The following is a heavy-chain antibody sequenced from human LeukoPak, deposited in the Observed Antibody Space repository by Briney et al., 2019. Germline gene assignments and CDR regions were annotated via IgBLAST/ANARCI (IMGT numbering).Heavy chain of an antibody. V-gene: IGHV3-23*01. CDR2: ISGSGSAT. J-gene: IGHJ3*01. CDR3: AKDHYGEGFVL. Sequence: GGSLMHSFSASGFTFRSSPMTGVRQAPGKGLEWVSAISGSGSATYYADSVKGRFTISRDNSKNTLYLQMNSLRAEDTAVYYCAKDHYGEGFVLWCLGTMVTVSS. CDR1: GFTFRSSP. D-gene: IGHD4-17*01.